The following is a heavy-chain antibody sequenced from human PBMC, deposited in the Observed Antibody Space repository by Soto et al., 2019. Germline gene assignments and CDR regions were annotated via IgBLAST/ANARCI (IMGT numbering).Heavy chain of an antibody. D-gene: IGHD5-18*01. CDR1: GFTFSTFS. V-gene: IGHV3-21*01. CDR3: ARDYYGYSYVGDY. J-gene: IGHJ4*02. CDR2: ISGSSNYI. Sequence: EVQLVESGGGLVKPGGALRLSCAASGFTFSTFSMNWVRQAPGKGLEWVSAISGSSNYIYYADSLNGRFTVSRDNAKNSLYLQMSSLRAEDTAVYYCARDYYGYSYVGDYWGQGTLVTVSS.